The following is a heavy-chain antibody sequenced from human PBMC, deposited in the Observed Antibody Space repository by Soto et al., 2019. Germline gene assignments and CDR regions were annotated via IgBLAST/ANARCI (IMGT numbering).Heavy chain of an antibody. CDR3: ARDPVGATEPTYYYYYGMDV. Sequence: TLSLTFTVSGGSISSGGYYWSWIRQHPGKGLEWIGYIYYSGSTYYNPSLKSRVTTSVDTSKNQFSLKLSSVTAADTAVYYCARDPVGATEPTYYYYYGMDVWGQGTTVTVS. CDR2: IYYSGST. D-gene: IGHD1-26*01. V-gene: IGHV4-31*03. J-gene: IGHJ6*02. CDR1: GGSISSGGYY.